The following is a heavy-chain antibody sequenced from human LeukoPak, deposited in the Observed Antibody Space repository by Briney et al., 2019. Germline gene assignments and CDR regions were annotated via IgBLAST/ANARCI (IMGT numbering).Heavy chain of an antibody. CDR1: GFTFSSYA. CDR3: AKAILWFGEFPHYYSDY. J-gene: IGHJ4*02. D-gene: IGHD3-10*01. V-gene: IGHV3-23*01. Sequence: GGSLRLSCAASGFTFSSYAMSWVGQAPGKGLEWVSAISGSGGSTYYADSVKGRFTISRDNSKNTLYLQMNSLRAEDTAVYYCAKAILWFGEFPHYYSDYWGQGTLVTVSS. CDR2: ISGSGGST.